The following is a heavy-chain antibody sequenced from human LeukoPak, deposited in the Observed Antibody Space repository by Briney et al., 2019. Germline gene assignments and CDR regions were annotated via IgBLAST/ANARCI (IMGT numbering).Heavy chain of an antibody. CDR3: AREGAGSYGFRYIDV. CDR2: IYYYGST. V-gene: IGHV4-59*01. J-gene: IGHJ6*03. Sequence: SETLSLTCTVSGGSMTNYYWTWIRQPPGEGLEWLAYIYYYGSTNYNPSLESRLTLTLDTSKNQFSLKLSSVTAADTAVYYCAREGAGSYGFRYIDVWGKGTTVTVS. CDR1: GGSMTNYY. D-gene: IGHD5-18*01.